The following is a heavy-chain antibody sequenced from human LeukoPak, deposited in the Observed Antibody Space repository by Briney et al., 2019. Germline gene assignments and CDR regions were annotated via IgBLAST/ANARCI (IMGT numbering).Heavy chain of an antibody. CDR3: STDPRLLIY. CDR1: GLTFSTYG. V-gene: IGHV3-48*04. J-gene: IGHJ4*01. D-gene: IGHD2-8*01. CDR2: ISSSGTTT. Sequence: GGTLRLSCAASGLTFSTYGMSWVRQAPGKGLEWVSVISSSGTTTYYADSVKGRFTISRDNAKNSLYLQMNSLRPDDTALYYCSTDPRLLIYWGHGTLVTVSS.